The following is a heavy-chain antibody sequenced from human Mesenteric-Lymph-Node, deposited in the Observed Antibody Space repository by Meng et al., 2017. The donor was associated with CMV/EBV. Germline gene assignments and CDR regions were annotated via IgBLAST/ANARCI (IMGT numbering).Heavy chain of an antibody. J-gene: IGHJ6*02. CDR3: ARDRDYGGNSAYMYYGMDV. CDR2: ISSSGSTI. CDR1: GFTFSSYE. D-gene: IGHD4-23*01. Sequence: GGSLRLSCAASGFTFSSYEMNWVRQAPGKGLEWVSYISSSGSTIYYADSVKGRFTISRDNAKNSLYLQMNSLRAEDTAVYYCARDRDYGGNSAYMYYGMDVWGQGTTVTVSS. V-gene: IGHV3-48*03.